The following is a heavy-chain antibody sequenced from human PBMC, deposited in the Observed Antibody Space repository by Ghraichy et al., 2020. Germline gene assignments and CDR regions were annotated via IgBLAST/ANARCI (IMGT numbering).Heavy chain of an antibody. V-gene: IGHV4-34*01. CDR1: GGSFSGYY. D-gene: IGHD3-3*01. J-gene: IGHJ5*02. Sequence: SETLSLTCAVYGGSFSGYYWSWIRQPPGKGLEWIGEINHSGSTNHNPSLKSRVTISVDTSKNQFSLKLSSVTAADTAVCYCAITGTSDFWSGYYRWFDPWGQGTLVTVSS. CDR2: INHSGST. CDR3: AITGTSDFWSGYYRWFDP.